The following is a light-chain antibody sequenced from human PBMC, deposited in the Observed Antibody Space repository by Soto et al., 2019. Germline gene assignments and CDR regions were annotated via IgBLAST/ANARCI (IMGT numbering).Light chain of an antibody. CDR3: SSYTRSTNVI. CDR1: SSDVGGYNY. J-gene: IGLJ2*01. Sequence: QSALTQPASVSGSPGQSITISCTGTSSDVGGYNYVSWYQQHPGKAPKLMVFDVSTRPSGVSNRFSGSKSGNTASLTISGLQAEDEADYYCSSYTRSTNVIFGGGTKVTVL. V-gene: IGLV2-14*01. CDR2: DVS.